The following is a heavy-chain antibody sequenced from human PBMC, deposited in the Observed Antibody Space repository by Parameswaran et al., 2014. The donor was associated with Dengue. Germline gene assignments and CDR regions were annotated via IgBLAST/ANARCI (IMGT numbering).Heavy chain of an antibody. V-gene: IGHV4-39*01. J-gene: IGHJ4*02. CDR2: IYYSGST. CDR3: ARLPTTVTTWTHDY. Sequence: WIRQPPGKGLEWIGSIYYSGSTYYNPSLKSRVTISVDTSKNQFSLKLSSVTAADTAVYYCARLPTTVTTWTHDYWGQGTLVTVSS. D-gene: IGHD4-17*01.